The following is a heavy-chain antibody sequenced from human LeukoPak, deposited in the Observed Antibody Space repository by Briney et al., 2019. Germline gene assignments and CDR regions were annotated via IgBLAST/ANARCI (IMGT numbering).Heavy chain of an antibody. CDR2: ISGSGGST. D-gene: IGHD6-13*01. J-gene: IGHJ4*02. Sequence: GGSLRLSCAASGFTFSSYAMSWVRQTPGKGLGWVSAISGSGGSTYYADSVKGRFTISRDNSKNTLYLQMNSLRAEDTAVYYCARLGIITAAGSNDYWGQGTLVTVSS. CDR3: ARLGIITAAGSNDY. V-gene: IGHV3-23*01. CDR1: GFTFSSYA.